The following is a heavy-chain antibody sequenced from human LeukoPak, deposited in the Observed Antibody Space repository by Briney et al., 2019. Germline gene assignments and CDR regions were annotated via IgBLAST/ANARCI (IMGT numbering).Heavy chain of an antibody. D-gene: IGHD6-13*01. CDR1: GGSISSSSYY. CDR3: ARGSQAALYGMDV. V-gene: IGHV4-39*07. J-gene: IGHJ6*02. CDR2: IYYSGST. Sequence: SVTLSLTCTVSGGSISSSSYYWGWIRQPPGKGLEWIGSIYYSGSTNYNPSLKSRVTISVDTSKNQFSLKLSSVTAADTAVYYCARGSQAALYGMDVWGQGTTVTVSS.